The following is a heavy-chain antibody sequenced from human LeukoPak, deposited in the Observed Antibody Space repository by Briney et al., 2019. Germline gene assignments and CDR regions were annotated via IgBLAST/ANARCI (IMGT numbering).Heavy chain of an antibody. V-gene: IGHV3-9*03. CDR3: AKVATRYYDSSGYYSHYFDY. CDR2: ISWNSGSI. D-gene: IGHD3-22*01. J-gene: IGHJ4*02. CDR1: GFTFDDYA. Sequence: GRSLRLSCAASGFTFDDYAMHWVRQAPGKGLEWVSGISWNSGSIGYADSVKGRFTISRDNAKNSLYLQMNSLGADDMALYYCAKVATRYYDSSGYYSHYFDYWGQGTLVTVSS.